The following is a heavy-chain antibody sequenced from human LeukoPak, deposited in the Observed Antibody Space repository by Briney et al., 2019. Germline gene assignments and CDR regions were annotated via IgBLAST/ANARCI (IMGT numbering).Heavy chain of an antibody. D-gene: IGHD3-9*01. CDR3: AREGRFFDRWSFDI. J-gene: IGHJ3*02. CDR1: GFTFSNYA. Sequence: GGSLRLSCAASGFTFSNYAIHWVRQAPGKGLEWVAIISYDGSNKYYADSVKGRFTISRDNSKNTLYLQMNSLRAEDTAVYYCAREGRFFDRWSFDIWGQGTMVTVSS. CDR2: ISYDGSNK. V-gene: IGHV3-30-3*01.